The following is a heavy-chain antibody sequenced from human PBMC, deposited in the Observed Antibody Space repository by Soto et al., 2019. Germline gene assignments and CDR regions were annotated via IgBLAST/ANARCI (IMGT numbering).Heavy chain of an antibody. CDR1: GFTFSSYW. V-gene: IGHV3-7*01. Sequence: GGSLRLSCAASGFTFSSYWMSWVRQAPGKGLEWVANVSQDGGEKFYVGSVKGRFTISRDNAMNSLYLQMNSLRAEDTAVYYCARGRPVPYWGQGTLVTVSS. J-gene: IGHJ4*02. CDR2: VSQDGGEK. CDR3: ARGRPVPY. D-gene: IGHD3-10*01.